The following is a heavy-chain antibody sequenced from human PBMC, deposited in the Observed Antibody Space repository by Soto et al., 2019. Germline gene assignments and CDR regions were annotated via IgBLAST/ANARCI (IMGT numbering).Heavy chain of an antibody. Sequence: PSETLSLTCPVSGGSISSGDYYWGWIRQPPGKGLEWIGSVYYSGNAHHNASLKSRVTISVDTSKNQFSLRLPSVTDADTAVYYCGRHIYGMEVWGQGAKVNVSS. V-gene: IGHV4-39*01. CDR2: VYYSGNA. CDR3: GRHIYGMEV. J-gene: IGHJ6*02. CDR1: GGSISSGDYY.